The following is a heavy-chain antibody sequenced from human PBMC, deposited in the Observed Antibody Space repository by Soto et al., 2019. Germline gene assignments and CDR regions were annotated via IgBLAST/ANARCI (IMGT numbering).Heavy chain of an antibody. Sequence: ASVKVSCKASGYTFTSYAMHWVRQAPGQRLEWMGWIHAGNGNTKYSQKFQGRVTITRDTSASTAYMELNILRSEDTAVYHCARSPRAVVPAARYGMDVWGQGTTVTVSS. V-gene: IGHV1-3*01. CDR2: IHAGNGNT. J-gene: IGHJ6*02. CDR3: ARSPRAVVPAARYGMDV. D-gene: IGHD2-2*01. CDR1: GYTFTSYA.